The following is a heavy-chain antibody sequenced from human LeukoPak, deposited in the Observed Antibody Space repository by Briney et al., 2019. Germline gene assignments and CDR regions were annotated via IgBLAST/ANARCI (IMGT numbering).Heavy chain of an antibody. Sequence: SGPTLVKPTQTLTLTCTFSGFSLSTSGVGVGWIRQPPGKALELLALIYWDNDKRYSPSLKSRLTITKDTPKNQVVLTMTNMDPVDTATYYCARRLAGGSWNYGSFDYWGQGTLVTVSS. CDR2: IYWDNDK. CDR3: ARRLAGGSWNYGSFDY. CDR1: GFSLSTSGVG. D-gene: IGHD1-7*01. V-gene: IGHV2-5*02. J-gene: IGHJ4*02.